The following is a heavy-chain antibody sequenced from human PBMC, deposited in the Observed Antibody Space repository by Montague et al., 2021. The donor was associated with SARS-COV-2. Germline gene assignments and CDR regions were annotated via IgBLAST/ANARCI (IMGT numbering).Heavy chain of an antibody. Sequence: SLRLSCAASGFTFSSYAMSWVRQAPGKGLEWVSAISGSGGSTYYADSVKGRFTTSRDNSKNTLYLQMNSLRAEDTAVYYCAKDQFVYDFWSGYGTIDYWGQGTLVTVSS. CDR3: AKDQFVYDFWSGYGTIDY. D-gene: IGHD3-3*01. CDR1: GFTFSSYA. V-gene: IGHV3-23*01. J-gene: IGHJ4*02. CDR2: ISGSGGST.